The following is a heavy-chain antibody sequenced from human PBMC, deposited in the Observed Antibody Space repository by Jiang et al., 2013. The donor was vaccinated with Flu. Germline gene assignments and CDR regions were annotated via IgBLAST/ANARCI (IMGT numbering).Heavy chain of an antibody. D-gene: IGHD3-10*01. CDR1: GGSISNYY. CDR3: ARGGGSGSPGLGT. Sequence: TLSLTCTVSGGSISNYYWSWIRQPPGKGLEWIGYIYYSGSANYNPSLKSRVTISVDTSNNQFSLNLTSVTAADTAVYFCARGGGSGSPGLGTWGQGTLVTVSS. CDR2: IYYSGSA. V-gene: IGHV4-59*01. J-gene: IGHJ5*02.